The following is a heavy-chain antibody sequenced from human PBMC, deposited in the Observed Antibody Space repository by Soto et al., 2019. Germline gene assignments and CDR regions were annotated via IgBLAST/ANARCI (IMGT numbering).Heavy chain of an antibody. J-gene: IGHJ6*02. D-gene: IGHD2-2*01. Sequence: ASVKVSCKASGGTFSSYAISWVRQAPGQGLEWMGGIIPIFGTANYAQKFQGRVTITADESTSTAYMELSSLRSEGTAVYYCARDTRSVVPANPHGMDVWGQGXTVTVSS. V-gene: IGHV1-69*13. CDR1: GGTFSSYA. CDR3: ARDTRSVVPANPHGMDV. CDR2: IIPIFGTA.